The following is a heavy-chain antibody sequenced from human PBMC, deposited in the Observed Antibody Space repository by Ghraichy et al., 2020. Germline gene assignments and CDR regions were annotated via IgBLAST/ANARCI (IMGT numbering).Heavy chain of an antibody. D-gene: IGHD2-15*01. V-gene: IGHV1-8*01. CDR1: GYTFTSYD. J-gene: IGHJ4*02. CDR3: ARGGGYCSGGSCYSGSD. CDR2: MNPNSGNT. Sequence: ASVKVSCKASGYTFTSYDINWVRQATGQGLEWMGWMNPNSGNTGYAQKFQGRVTMTRNTSISTAYMELSSLRSEDTAVYYCARGGGYCSGGSCYSGSDWGQGTLVTVSS.